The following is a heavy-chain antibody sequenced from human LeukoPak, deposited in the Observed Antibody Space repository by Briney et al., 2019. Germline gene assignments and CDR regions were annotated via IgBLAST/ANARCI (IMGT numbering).Heavy chain of an antibody. CDR2: IIPILGIT. V-gene: IGHV1-69*02. CDR3: ARVADNSGYTFDS. Sequence: SVKVSCKASGGTFSSYTFSWVRQAPGQGLEWMGRIIPILGITNYTQKFRGRVTITADKSTTTAYMELNSLRSEDTAVYYCARVADNSGYTFDSWGQGTLVTVSS. J-gene: IGHJ4*02. D-gene: IGHD3-22*01. CDR1: GGTFSSYT.